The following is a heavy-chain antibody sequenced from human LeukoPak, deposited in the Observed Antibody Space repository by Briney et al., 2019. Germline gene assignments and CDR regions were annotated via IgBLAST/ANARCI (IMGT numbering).Heavy chain of an antibody. CDR2: ISGRGGTT. J-gene: IGHJ4*02. Sequence: GGSLRLSCAASGFTFSSYAMHWVRQAPGKGLEWVSSISGRGGTTYYADSVKGRFTISRDNSKNTLHLQMHSLRAEDTAIYYCAKARGPYYDNSGIDHWGQGTLVTVSS. CDR1: GFTFSSYA. CDR3: AKARGPYYDNSGIDH. V-gene: IGHV3-23*01. D-gene: IGHD3-22*01.